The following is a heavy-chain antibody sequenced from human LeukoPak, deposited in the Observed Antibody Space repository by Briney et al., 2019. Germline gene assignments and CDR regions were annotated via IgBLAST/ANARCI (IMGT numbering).Heavy chain of an antibody. CDR2: IYYSGST. Sequence: PSETLSLTCAVYGGSFSGYYWSWIRQPPGKGLEWIGYIYYSGSTNYNPSLKSRVTISVDTSKNQFSLKLSSVTAADTAVYYCARELWFGELSPRYFDYWGQGTLVTVSS. CDR3: ARELWFGELSPRYFDY. J-gene: IGHJ4*02. V-gene: IGHV4-59*01. CDR1: GGSFSGYY. D-gene: IGHD3-10*01.